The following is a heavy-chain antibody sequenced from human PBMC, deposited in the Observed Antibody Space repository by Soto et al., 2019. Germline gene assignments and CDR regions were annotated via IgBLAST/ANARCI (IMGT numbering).Heavy chain of an antibody. V-gene: IGHV3-48*01. Sequence: EVQMVECGGSLVQPGGSLRLSCAASGFTFSSYSMNWVGQAPGKGLEWVSYISSSSSTIYYADSVKGRFTISRDNAKNSLYLPMHSLRAEDTAVYYCAREDFEVIDHWGQGTLVTVSS. D-gene: IGHD3-9*01. CDR2: ISSSSSTI. CDR1: GFTFSSYS. CDR3: AREDFEVIDH. J-gene: IGHJ4*02.